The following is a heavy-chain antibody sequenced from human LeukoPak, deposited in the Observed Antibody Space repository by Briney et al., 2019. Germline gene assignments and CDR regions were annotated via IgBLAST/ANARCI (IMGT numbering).Heavy chain of an antibody. CDR1: GGSFSGYY. Sequence: PSETLSLTCAVYGGSFSGYYWSWIRQPPGKGLEWIGEINHSGSTNYNPSLKSRVTMSVDTSKNQFSLKLSSVTAADTAVYYCARSTYSSGWQDFDYWGQGTLVTVSS. CDR2: INHSGST. D-gene: IGHD6-19*01. V-gene: IGHV4-34*01. J-gene: IGHJ4*02. CDR3: ARSTYSSGWQDFDY.